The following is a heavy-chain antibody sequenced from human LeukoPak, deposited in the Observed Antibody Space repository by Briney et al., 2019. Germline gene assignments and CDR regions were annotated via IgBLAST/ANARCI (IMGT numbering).Heavy chain of an antibody. CDR3: ARHIAVAGYFDF. Sequence: SETLSLTCTVSGASIRSSSYYWGWIRQPPGRGLEWIGSIFYSGSTYYNPSIKSRVTISVDTSKNQFSLKLRSVTAADTAVYYCARHIAVAGYFDFWGQGTLVTVSS. CDR2: IFYSGST. J-gene: IGHJ4*02. V-gene: IGHV4-39*01. CDR1: GASIRSSSYY. D-gene: IGHD6-19*01.